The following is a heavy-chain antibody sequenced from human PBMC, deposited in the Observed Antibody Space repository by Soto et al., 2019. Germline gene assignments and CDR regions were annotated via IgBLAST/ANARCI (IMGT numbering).Heavy chain of an antibody. CDR1: GFTFSNYA. J-gene: IGHJ4*02. CDR3: AEVHGTYASVGGDY. V-gene: IGHV3-23*01. D-gene: IGHD1-26*01. Sequence: EVQLLESGGGLVQPGGSLRLSCAASGFTFSNYAMSWVRQAPGKGLEWVSTISGAGGATFYAGSVKGRFTISRDNSKNALALQVNSLSAEKTAIYYWAEVHGTYASVGGDYWGQGSLVTVSS. CDR2: ISGAGGAT.